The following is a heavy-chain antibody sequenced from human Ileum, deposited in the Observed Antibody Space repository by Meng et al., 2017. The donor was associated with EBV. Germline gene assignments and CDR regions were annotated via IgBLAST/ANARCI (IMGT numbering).Heavy chain of an antibody. CDR1: GLTFSRNW. CDR2: IKEDGSAK. J-gene: IGHJ5*02. D-gene: IGHD2-21*01. Sequence: VELVGAGGGVVQSGGSLTFSCVDSGLTFSRNWLTWVRQAPGKGLEWVASIKEDGSAKYYADSVKGRFTISRDNAKSSLYLQVNSLRAEDTAVYYCARSYLGFSWGQGILVTVSS. V-gene: IGHV3-7*01. CDR3: ARSYLGFS.